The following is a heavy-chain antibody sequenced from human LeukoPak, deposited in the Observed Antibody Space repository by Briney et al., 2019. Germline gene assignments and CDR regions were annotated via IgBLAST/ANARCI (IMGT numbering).Heavy chain of an antibody. Sequence: SETLSLTCTVSGGSISSYCWTWIRQPAGKGLEWIGRIYTSGSTDFNPSLKSRVTMSVDTSKNQFSLKLTSVSAADTAVYFCAIYDSSGAYVEHWGQGTLVTVSS. CDR3: AIYDSSGAYVEH. D-gene: IGHD3-22*01. CDR2: IYTSGST. V-gene: IGHV4-4*07. J-gene: IGHJ1*01. CDR1: GGSISSYC.